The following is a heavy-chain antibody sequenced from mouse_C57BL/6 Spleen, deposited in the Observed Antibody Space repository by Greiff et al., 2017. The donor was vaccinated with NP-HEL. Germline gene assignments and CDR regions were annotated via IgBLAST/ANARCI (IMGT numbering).Heavy chain of an antibody. V-gene: IGHV1-62-2*01. CDR1: GYTFTEYT. CDR3: ARHEGIYYGSSYHYAMDD. J-gene: IGHJ4*01. CDR2: FYPGSGSI. Sequence: VQLQESGAELVKPGASVKLSCKASGYTFTEYTIHWVKQRSGQGLEWIGWFYPGSGSIKYNEKFKDKATLTADKSSSTVYMELSRLTSEDSAVYFCARHEGIYYGSSYHYAMDDWGQGTSVTVSS. D-gene: IGHD1-1*01.